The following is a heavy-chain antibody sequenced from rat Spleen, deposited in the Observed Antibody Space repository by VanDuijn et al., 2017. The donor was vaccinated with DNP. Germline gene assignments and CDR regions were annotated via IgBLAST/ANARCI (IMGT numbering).Heavy chain of an antibody. V-gene: IGHV5-22*01. CDR1: GFTFSDYY. CDR2: ISYDGGIT. D-gene: IGHD1-12*02. CDR3: ASPDYYDGSYPFF. J-gene: IGHJ1*01. Sequence: EVQVLESGGGLVQPGRSLKLSCAASGFTFSDYYMAWVRQAPTRGLEWVAYISYDGGITSYGDSVKGRFTISRDNAKSTLYLQMNSLRSEDMATYYCASPDYYDGSYPFFWGPGTMVTVSS.